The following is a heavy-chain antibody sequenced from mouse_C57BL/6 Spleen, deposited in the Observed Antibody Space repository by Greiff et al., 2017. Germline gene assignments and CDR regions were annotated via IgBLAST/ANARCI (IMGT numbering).Heavy chain of an antibody. J-gene: IGHJ4*01. V-gene: IGHV1-82*01. Sequence: LEESGPELVKPGASVTISCKASGYAFSSPWLNWVKQRPGPGLEWIGCIYPGDGDTNSNGKFSGKASLTADKSSSPAYMQLSSLTSEDSAVYFCTRGKYYAMDYWGQGNSVNVSS. CDR1: GYAFSSPW. D-gene: IGHD2-1*01. CDR3: TRGKYYAMDY. CDR2: IYPGDGDT.